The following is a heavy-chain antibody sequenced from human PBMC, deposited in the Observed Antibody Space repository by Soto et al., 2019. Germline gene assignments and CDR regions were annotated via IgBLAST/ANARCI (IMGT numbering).Heavy chain of an antibody. D-gene: IGHD3-3*01. CDR1: GFTFSSYA. J-gene: IGHJ6*02. CDR3: AREKPSAYDFWSGYYAYYYYYGMDV. Sequence: AGRSLRLSCAAGGFTFSSYAMHWVRQAPGKGLEWVAVISYDGSNKYYADSVKGRFTISRDNSKNTLYLQMNSLRAADTAVYYCAREKPSAYDFWSGYYAYYYYYGMDVWGQGTTVTAP. CDR2: ISYDGSNK. V-gene: IGHV3-30-3*01.